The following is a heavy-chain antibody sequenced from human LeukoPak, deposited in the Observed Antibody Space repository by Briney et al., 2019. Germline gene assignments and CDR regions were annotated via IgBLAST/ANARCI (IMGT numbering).Heavy chain of an antibody. CDR1: GGSISSGSYY. CDR3: ARYCSSTSCYSEVFDY. J-gene: IGHJ4*02. Sequence: PSETLSLTCTVSGGSISSGSYYWSWIRQPAGKGLEWIGRIYTSGSTNYNPSLKSRVTISVDTSKNQFSLKLSSVTAADTAVYYCARYCSSTSCYSEVFDYWGQGTLVTVPS. V-gene: IGHV4-61*02. CDR2: IYTSGST. D-gene: IGHD2-2*01.